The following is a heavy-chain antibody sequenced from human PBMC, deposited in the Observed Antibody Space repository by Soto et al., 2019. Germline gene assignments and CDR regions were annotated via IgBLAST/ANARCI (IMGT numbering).Heavy chain of an antibody. CDR3: ARGSSSYPYYYYMDV. J-gene: IGHJ6*03. CDR2: INPNSGGT. D-gene: IGHD6-6*01. Sequence: ASVTVSCQASGGTFSSYAISWVRQAPGQGLEWMGWINPNSGGTNYAQKFQGWVTMTRDTSISTAYMELSRLRSDDTAVYYCARGSSSYPYYYYMDVWGKGTTVTVSS. CDR1: GGTFSSYA. V-gene: IGHV1-2*04.